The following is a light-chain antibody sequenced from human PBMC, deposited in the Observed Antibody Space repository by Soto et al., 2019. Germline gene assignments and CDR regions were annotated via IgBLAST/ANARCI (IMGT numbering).Light chain of an antibody. V-gene: IGKV3-15*01. CDR2: DAS. J-gene: IGKJ3*01. CDR3: QQYRDWPLT. Sequence: EIVMTQSPATLSVSPGERATLSCRASQSVRSYYLAWYQQQPGQAPRLLIYDASTKSTGIPARFSGSGSGTEFPHTINSLQSEDLAVYFCQQYRDWPLTFGPGTKVDI. CDR1: QSVRSY.